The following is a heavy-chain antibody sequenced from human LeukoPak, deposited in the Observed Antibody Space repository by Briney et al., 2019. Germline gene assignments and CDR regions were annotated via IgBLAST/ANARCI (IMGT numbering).Heavy chain of an antibody. J-gene: IGHJ4*02. CDR3: ARDRAIAARPFDY. Sequence: PSETLSLTCTVSGGSISRSSYYWGWIRQPPGKGLEWIGSIYYSGSTYYNPSLKSRVTISVDTSKNQFSLKLSSVTAADTAVYYCARDRAIAARPFDYWGQGTLVTVSS. D-gene: IGHD6-6*01. CDR1: GGSISRSSYY. CDR2: IYYSGST. V-gene: IGHV4-39*07.